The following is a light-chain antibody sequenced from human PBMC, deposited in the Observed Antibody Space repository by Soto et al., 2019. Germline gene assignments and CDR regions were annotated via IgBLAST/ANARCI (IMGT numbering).Light chain of an antibody. CDR3: TSYTSSGTYV. V-gene: IGLV2-14*01. CDR2: EVS. CDR1: TSDVGDYNY. J-gene: IGLJ1*01. Sequence: QSALTQPASVSGSPGQSITISCTGTTSDVGDYNYVSWYQQHPGKAPKLMIYEVSNRPSGVSNRFSGSKSGNTASLTISGLQAADEADYFCTSYTSSGTYVFGTGTKVTVL.